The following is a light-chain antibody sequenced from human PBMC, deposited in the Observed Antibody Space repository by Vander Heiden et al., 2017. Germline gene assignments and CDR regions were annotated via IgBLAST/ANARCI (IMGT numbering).Light chain of an antibody. J-gene: IGKJ1*01. CDR3: QQDNSYPET. CDR1: QSISSW. Sequence: DIQMTQSPSTLSASVGDRVTITCRASQSISSWLAWYQQKPGKAPKLLIYKASSLESGVPSRFSGSGSGTEFTLTISSLQPDDFATYYCQQDNSYPETFGQGTKVXIK. CDR2: KAS. V-gene: IGKV1-5*03.